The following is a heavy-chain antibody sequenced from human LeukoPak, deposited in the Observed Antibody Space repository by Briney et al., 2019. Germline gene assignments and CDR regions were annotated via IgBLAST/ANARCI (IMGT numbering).Heavy chain of an antibody. Sequence: ASVKVSCKASGYGFSDYYMHWVRQAPGQGLEYMGWINPNSGDNSRAQKFQGRVTMTTDTSISTAYMELRGLTSDDTAVYFCVRGAVIAHFDYWGQGTLVTVSS. CDR2: INPNSGDN. D-gene: IGHD2-21*01. CDR3: VRGAVIAHFDY. J-gene: IGHJ4*02. CDR1: GYGFSDYY. V-gene: IGHV1-2*02.